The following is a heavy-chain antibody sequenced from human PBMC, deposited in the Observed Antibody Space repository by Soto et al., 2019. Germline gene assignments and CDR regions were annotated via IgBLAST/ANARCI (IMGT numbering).Heavy chain of an antibody. V-gene: IGHV3-23*01. CDR3: AKVGGHVDTVNWFDP. J-gene: IGHJ5*02. D-gene: IGHD5-18*01. CDR2: ISGSGGST. Sequence: GGSLRLSCAASGLTFSSYAMSWVRQAPGKGLEWVSAISGSGGSTYYADSVKGRFTISRDNSKNTLYLQMNSLRAEDTAVYYCAKVGGHVDTVNWFDPWGQGTLVTVSS. CDR1: GLTFSSYA.